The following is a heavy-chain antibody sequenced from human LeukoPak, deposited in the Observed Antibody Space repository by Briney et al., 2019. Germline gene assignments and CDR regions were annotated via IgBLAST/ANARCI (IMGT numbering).Heavy chain of an antibody. J-gene: IGHJ4*02. D-gene: IGHD6-19*01. Sequence: PGGSLRLSCAASGFTVGSNYMSWVREAPGKGMEWVSVIYSGGSTYYADSVKGRFTISRDNSKNTLYLQMNSLRAEDTAVYYCARAPLKWLAPHYFDYWGQGTLVTVSS. CDR2: IYSGGST. V-gene: IGHV3-66*01. CDR3: ARAPLKWLAPHYFDY. CDR1: GFTVGSNY.